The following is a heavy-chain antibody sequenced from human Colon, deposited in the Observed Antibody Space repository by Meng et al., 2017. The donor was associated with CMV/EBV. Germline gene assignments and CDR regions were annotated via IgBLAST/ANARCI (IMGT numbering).Heavy chain of an antibody. CDR1: GFSFSVDL. V-gene: IGHV3-7*02. Sequence: VGAGGDLAPSGGSLRLSWAASGFSFSVDLVGLVRQAPGEGLEWVAYINPDGDQKSHVDSVEGRFTISRDNAKNSLYLQMESLSAEDTAVYYCTRGPYWGQGTLVTVSS. J-gene: IGHJ4*02. CDR2: INPDGDQK. CDR3: TRGPY.